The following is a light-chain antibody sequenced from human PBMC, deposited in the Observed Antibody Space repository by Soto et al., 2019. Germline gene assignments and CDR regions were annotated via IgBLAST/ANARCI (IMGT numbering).Light chain of an antibody. CDR2: DAS. V-gene: IGKV3-15*01. CDR3: QQFHNWPLS. Sequence: VISQSLTTLSVKPGERATRSCRASQSISSNLAWYQQKPGQAPRLLIDDASTRAAGIPARFNGGGSGTEFTLTISSLQSEDFALYYCQQFHNWPLSFGGGTKVE. CDR1: QSISSN. J-gene: IGKJ4*01.